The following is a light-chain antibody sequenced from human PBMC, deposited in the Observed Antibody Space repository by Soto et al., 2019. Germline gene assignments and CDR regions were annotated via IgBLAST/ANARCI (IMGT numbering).Light chain of an antibody. CDR3: QQRRNWPQLT. CDR2: DAS. V-gene: IGKV3-11*01. J-gene: IGKJ4*01. Sequence: EIVLTQSPATLSLSPGERATLPCRASQSISTYLAWYQQKPGQAPRLIIYDASNRANGIPARFSGSGSGTDFTLTISSIEPEDFAVYYCQQRRNWPQLTFGGGTKVDIK. CDR1: QSISTY.